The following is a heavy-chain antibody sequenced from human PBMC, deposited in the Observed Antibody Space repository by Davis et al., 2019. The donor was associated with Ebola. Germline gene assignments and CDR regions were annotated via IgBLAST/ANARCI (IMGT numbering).Heavy chain of an antibody. CDR1: GGSISSHY. CDR3: ARYSSSWEALDY. CDR2: IYYSGST. V-gene: IGHV4-59*11. J-gene: IGHJ4*02. Sequence: SETLSLTCTVSGGSISSHYWSWIRQPPGKGLEWIGYIYYSGSTNYNPSLKSRVTISVDTSKNQFSLKLSSVTAADTAVYYCARYSSSWEALDYWGQGTLVTVSS. D-gene: IGHD6-13*01.